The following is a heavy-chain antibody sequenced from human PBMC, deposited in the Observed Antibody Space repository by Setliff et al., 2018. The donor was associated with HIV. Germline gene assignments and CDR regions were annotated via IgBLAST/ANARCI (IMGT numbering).Heavy chain of an antibody. CDR1: GYTFTAYN. CDR2: INPNSGGT. Sequence: ASVKVSCKASGYTFTAYNMQWVRQAPGQGLEWVGWINPNSGGTNYAQVRDRVTMTTDPFTATAYMDLRSLRSDDTAIYFCARGPKRADLWSGRAFDIWGQGSLVTVS. CDR3: ARGPKRADLWSGRAFDI. V-gene: IGHV1-2*02. J-gene: IGHJ3*02. D-gene: IGHD3-3*01.